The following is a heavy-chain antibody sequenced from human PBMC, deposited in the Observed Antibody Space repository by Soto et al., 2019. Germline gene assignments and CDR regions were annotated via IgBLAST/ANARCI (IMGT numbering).Heavy chain of an antibody. Sequence: SETLSLTCTVSGGSISSYYWSWIRQPPGKGLVWIGYIYYSGSTNYNPSLKSRVTISVDTSKNQFSLKLSSATAADTAVYYCARVGWGSYYNGFDDWGQGTLVTVAS. CDR2: IYYSGST. V-gene: IGHV4-59*01. CDR3: ARVGWGSYYNGFDD. J-gene: IGHJ4*02. CDR1: GGSISSYY. D-gene: IGHD3-10*01.